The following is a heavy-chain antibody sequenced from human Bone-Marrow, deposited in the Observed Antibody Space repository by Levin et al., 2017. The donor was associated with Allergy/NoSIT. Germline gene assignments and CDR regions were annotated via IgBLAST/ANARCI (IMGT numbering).Heavy chain of an antibody. Sequence: GGSLRLSCATSGFSFSHYALHWVRQTPAKGLESVAILANDGINKYHAESVRGRFSISRDSSKSTLYLQMNNLTTDDTAVYYCARSLTGRMYWGQGVLVTVS. CDR1: GFSFSHYA. V-gene: IGHV3-30*04. J-gene: IGHJ4*02. CDR3: ARSLTGRMY. CDR2: LANDGINK.